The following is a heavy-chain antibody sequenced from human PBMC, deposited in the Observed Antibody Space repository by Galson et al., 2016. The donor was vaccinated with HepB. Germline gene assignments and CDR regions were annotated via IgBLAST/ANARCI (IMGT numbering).Heavy chain of an antibody. V-gene: IGHV1-69*02. Sequence: SVKVSCTASGGTFTTYPITWVRQAPGQGPECLGRIIPLLGIPKYAPKFQGRLTITADKSTSTTYMELTSLRSEDTAVYYCARPSSGWANDAFDIWGQGTMVTVSS. CDR2: IIPLLGIP. CDR3: ARPSSGWANDAFDI. J-gene: IGHJ3*02. CDR1: GGTFTTYP. D-gene: IGHD6-19*01.